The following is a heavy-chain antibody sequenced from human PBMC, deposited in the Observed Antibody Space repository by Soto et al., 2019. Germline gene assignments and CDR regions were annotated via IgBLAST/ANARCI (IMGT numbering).Heavy chain of an antibody. D-gene: IGHD2-15*01. Sequence: QVQLVQSGAEVKKPGASVKVSCKASGYTFTSYGISWVRQAPGQGREWMGWISAYNGKTNYAQKLQGRVTMTTDTSTSTAYMELRSLRSDDTAVYYCARDEVVVAATRGTYCFDYWGQGTLVTVSS. CDR1: GYTFTSYG. J-gene: IGHJ4*02. V-gene: IGHV1-18*01. CDR3: ARDEVVVAATRGTYCFDY. CDR2: ISAYNGKT.